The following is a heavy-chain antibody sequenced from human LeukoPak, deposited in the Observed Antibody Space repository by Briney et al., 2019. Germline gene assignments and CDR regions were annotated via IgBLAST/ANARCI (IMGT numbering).Heavy chain of an antibody. J-gene: IGHJ2*01. Sequence: SETLSLTCSVSGGSTSSYYWSWIRQAPGKGLEWIGYIFHSGITNYNPSLKSRVTMSVDTSKNQFSLKLSSVTAADTAVYYCARDRDGSGSYYTQYWYFDLWGRGTLVTVSS. CDR2: IFHSGIT. CDR1: GGSTSSYY. CDR3: ARDRDGSGSYYTQYWYFDL. D-gene: IGHD3-10*01. V-gene: IGHV4-59*12.